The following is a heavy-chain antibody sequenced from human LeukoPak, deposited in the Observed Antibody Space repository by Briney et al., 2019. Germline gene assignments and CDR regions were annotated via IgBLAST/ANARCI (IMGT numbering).Heavy chain of an antibody. CDR3: AKHYYGSGSQKYYFDY. V-gene: IGHV3-30*02. CDR1: GFIFSDYG. CDR2: VRNDGSDK. D-gene: IGHD3-10*01. Sequence: GSLRLSCAASGFIFSDYGMHWVRQAPGKGLEWVTLVRNDGSDKYYADSVKGRFTISRDNSKSTLYLQMNSLRPEDTAVYYCAKHYYGSGSQKYYFDYWGQGTLVTVSS. J-gene: IGHJ4*02.